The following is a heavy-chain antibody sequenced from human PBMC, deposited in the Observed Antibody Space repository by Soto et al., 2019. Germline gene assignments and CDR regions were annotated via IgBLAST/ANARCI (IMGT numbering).Heavy chain of an antibody. V-gene: IGHV3-7*05. D-gene: IGHD6-13*01. CDR3: ARDGVAPGLYFDF. CDR2: INQDGGDK. Sequence: EVQLEESGGGLVQPGGSLRLSCAASEFTFSDYWRNWVRQAPGKGLEWVASINQDGGDKKYVDSVKGRFTISRDNAKNSLYLQMASLRADDTAVYYCARDGVAPGLYFDFWGQGALVTVSS. J-gene: IGHJ4*02. CDR1: EFTFSDYW.